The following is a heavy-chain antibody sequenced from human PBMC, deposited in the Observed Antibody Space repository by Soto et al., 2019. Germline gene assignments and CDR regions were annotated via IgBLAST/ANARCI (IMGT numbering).Heavy chain of an antibody. J-gene: IGHJ4*02. CDR3: ARPPGYISDWYYFDL. D-gene: IGHD3-9*01. Sequence: SVKVSCKASGGTFSSYAISWVRQAPGQGLEWMGGIIPIFGTANYAQKFEGRVTMTWDTSLNTAYMELSSLISEDTAVYYCARPPGYISDWYYFDLWGQGTLVTVSS. CDR1: GGTFSSYA. CDR2: IIPIFGTA. V-gene: IGHV1-69*06.